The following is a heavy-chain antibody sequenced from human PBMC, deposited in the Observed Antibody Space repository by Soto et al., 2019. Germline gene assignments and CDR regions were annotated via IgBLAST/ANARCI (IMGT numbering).Heavy chain of an antibody. V-gene: IGHV3-9*01. Sequence: GGSLRLSCAASGFTFDDYAMHWVRQAPGKGLEWVSGISWNSGSIGYADSVKGRFTISRDNAKNSLYLQMNSLRAEDTAVYYCANVGSGSYFGAFDIWGEGTMVTVS. CDR3: ANVGSGSYFGAFDI. CDR1: GFTFDDYA. CDR2: ISWNSGSI. D-gene: IGHD1-26*01. J-gene: IGHJ3*02.